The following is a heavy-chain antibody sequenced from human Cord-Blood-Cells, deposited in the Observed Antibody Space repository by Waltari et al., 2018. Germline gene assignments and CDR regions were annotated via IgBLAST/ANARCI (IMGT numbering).Heavy chain of an antibody. D-gene: IGHD4-4*01. CDR2: IIPSFGTA. J-gene: IGHJ4*02. Sequence: QVQLVQSGAEVKKPRSSVNVSCKASGGTFRSYAISWVRQAPGQELEWMGGIIPSFGTANYAQKFQGRAPSTADESTSTAYMELSSLRSEDTAVYYCARAKECDSNLDYWGQGTLVTVSS. V-gene: IGHV1-69*01. CDR1: GGTFRSYA. CDR3: ARAKECDSNLDY.